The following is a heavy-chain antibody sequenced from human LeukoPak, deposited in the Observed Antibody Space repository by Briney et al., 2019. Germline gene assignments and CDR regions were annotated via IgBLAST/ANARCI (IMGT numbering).Heavy chain of an antibody. CDR3: ARGDFLTQLDY. CDR1: GYTFTGYY. D-gene: IGHD2-21*02. J-gene: IGHJ4*02. CDR2: INPNGGGT. Sequence: ASVKVSCKASGYTFTGYYIHWVRQAPGQGLEWMGWINPNGGGTNYAQKFQGRVTMTRDTSISAAHMELSRLGSDDTAVYYCARGDFLTQLDYWGQGTLVTVSS. V-gene: IGHV1-2*02.